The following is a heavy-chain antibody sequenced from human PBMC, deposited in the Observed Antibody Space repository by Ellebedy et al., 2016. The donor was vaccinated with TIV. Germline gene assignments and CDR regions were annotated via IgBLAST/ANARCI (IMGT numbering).Heavy chain of an antibody. CDR2: ISSSSSAI. CDR1: GFTFTSYS. J-gene: IGHJ4*02. Sequence: PGGSLRLSCAASGFTFTSYSMNWVRQAPGKGLEWISYISSSSSAIYYADSVKGRITISRDNAKNSLYLQMNSLRAEDTAVYYCARGVGIAFHDYWGQGTLVTVSS. CDR3: ARGVGIAFHDY. D-gene: IGHD6-13*01. V-gene: IGHV3-48*01.